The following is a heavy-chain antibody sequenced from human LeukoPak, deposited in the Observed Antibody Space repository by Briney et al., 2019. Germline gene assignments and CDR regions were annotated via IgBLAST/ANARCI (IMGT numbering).Heavy chain of an antibody. J-gene: IGHJ4*02. V-gene: IGHV1-18*01. CDR2: ISAYNGNT. D-gene: IGHD6-13*01. CDR1: GYTFTSYG. Sequence: ASVKVSCKASGYTFTSYGISWVRQAPGQGLEWMGWISAYNGNTNYAQKLQGRVTMTTDTSTSTAYMELRSLRSDDTAVYYCARVYSSNWWGGGLGYFDYWGQGTLVTVSS. CDR3: ARVYSSNWWGGGLGYFDY.